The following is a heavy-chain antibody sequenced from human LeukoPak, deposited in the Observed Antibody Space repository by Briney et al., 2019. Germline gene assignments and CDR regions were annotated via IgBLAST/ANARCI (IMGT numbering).Heavy chain of an antibody. J-gene: IGHJ3*01. CDR1: VFRLINAW. V-gene: IGHV3-15*01. Sequence: KPGGSLRLSCAIYVFRLINAWVGRVRQAPGKGEGLVGRLKSKTDGGTTDYAAPVKGIFTISRDYANNTLYLQMNSLKTEDTAVYYCTTVPLCGQGTMVTVTS. CDR3: TTVPL. CDR2: LKSKTDGGTT.